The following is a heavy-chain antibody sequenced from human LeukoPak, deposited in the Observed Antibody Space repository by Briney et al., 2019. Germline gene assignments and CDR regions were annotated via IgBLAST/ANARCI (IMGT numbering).Heavy chain of an antibody. J-gene: IGHJ4*02. D-gene: IGHD3-9*01. CDR3: ARGRDYDILTGYWLR. V-gene: IGHV1-8*01. CDR1: GYTFTSYD. CDR2: MNPNSGNT. Sequence: GASVKVSCKASGYTFTSYDINWVRQATGQGLEWMGWMNPNSGNTGYAQKFQGRVTMTRNTSISTVYMELSSLRSEDTAVYYCARGRDYDILTGYWLRWGQGTLVTVSS.